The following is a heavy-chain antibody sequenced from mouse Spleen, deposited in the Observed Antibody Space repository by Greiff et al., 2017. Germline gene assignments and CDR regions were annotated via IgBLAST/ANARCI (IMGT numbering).Heavy chain of an antibody. J-gene: IGHJ2*01. Sequence: VQLKQSGPELMKPGASVKISCKASGYSFTSYYMHWVKQSHGKSLEWIGYIDPFNGGTSYNQKFKGKATLTVDKSSSTAYMHLSSLTSEDSAVYYCARWDGNGPFDYWGQGTTLTVSS. D-gene: IGHD2-1*01. V-gene: IGHV1S135*01. CDR2: IDPFNGGT. CDR3: ARWDGNGPFDY. CDR1: GYSFTSYY.